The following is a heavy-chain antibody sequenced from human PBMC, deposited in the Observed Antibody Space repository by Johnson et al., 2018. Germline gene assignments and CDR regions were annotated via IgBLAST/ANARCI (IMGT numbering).Heavy chain of an antibody. Sequence: QVQLQESGPGLVKPSETLSLTCTVSVGSISSYYWSWIRQSPGKGLEWIGYIYYSGSTYYTPSLKSRVTISVDTSKNQFSLKLSSGTAADTAVYYGASHDQYFKHWGQGTLVTVSS. V-gene: IGHV4-59*06. CDR3: ASHDQYFKH. J-gene: IGHJ1*01. CDR1: VGSISSYY. CDR2: IYYSGST. D-gene: IGHD3-3*01.